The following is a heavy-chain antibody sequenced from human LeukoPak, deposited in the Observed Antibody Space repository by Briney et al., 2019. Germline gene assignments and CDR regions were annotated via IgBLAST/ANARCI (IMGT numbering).Heavy chain of an antibody. V-gene: IGHV3-23*01. CDR3: VKGGGNVRRYFEY. J-gene: IGHJ4*02. Sequence: PGGSLRLSCSASGFTFSTYAMSWVRQAPGKGLEWVSGVSVSGSSTYYADSVKGRFTISRDNSKNTLYLQMNSLRAEDTAVYYCVKGGGNVRRYFEYWGQGTLVTVSS. D-gene: IGHD4-23*01. CDR2: VSVSGSST. CDR1: GFTFSTYA.